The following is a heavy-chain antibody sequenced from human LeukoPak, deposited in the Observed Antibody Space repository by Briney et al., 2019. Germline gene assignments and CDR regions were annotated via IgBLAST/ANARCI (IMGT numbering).Heavy chain of an antibody. CDR3: ARDGSAYYYDSSGFPGDY. CDR1: GFTFSSYA. CDR2: ISYDGSNK. J-gene: IGHJ4*02. Sequence: GGSLRLSCAASGFTFSSYAMHWVRQAPGKGLEWVAVISYDGSNKYYADSVKGRFTISRDNSKNTLYLQMNSLRAEDTAVYYCARDGSAYYYDSSGFPGDYWGQGTLVTVSS. V-gene: IGHV3-30-3*01. D-gene: IGHD3-22*01.